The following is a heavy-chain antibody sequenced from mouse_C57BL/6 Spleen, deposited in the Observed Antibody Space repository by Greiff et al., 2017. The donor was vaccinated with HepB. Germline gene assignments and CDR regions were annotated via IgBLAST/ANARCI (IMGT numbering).Heavy chain of an antibody. Sequence: EVQLQQSGPELVKPGASVKISCKASGYTFTDYYMNWVKQSHGKSLEWIGDINPNNGGTSYNQKFKGKATLTVDKSSSTAYMELRSLTSEDSAVYYCARDYSNPPWYFDVWGTGTTVTVSS. D-gene: IGHD2-5*01. V-gene: IGHV1-26*01. CDR3: ARDYSNPPWYFDV. J-gene: IGHJ1*03. CDR1: GYTFTDYY. CDR2: INPNNGGT.